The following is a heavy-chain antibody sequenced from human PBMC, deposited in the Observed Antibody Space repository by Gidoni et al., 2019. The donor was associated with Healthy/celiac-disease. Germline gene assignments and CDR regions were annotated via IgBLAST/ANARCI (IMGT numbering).Heavy chain of an antibody. J-gene: IGHJ4*02. Sequence: QVQLVESGGGVVQPGRSLRLSCAASGFPFSSYGMHWVRQAPGKGLEWVAVISYDGSNKYYADSGKGRFTISRDNSKNTLYLQMNSLRAEDTAVYYCAKGIYYDSSGYHDYWGQGTLVTVSS. CDR3: AKGIYYDSSGYHDY. D-gene: IGHD3-22*01. CDR2: ISYDGSNK. CDR1: GFPFSSYG. V-gene: IGHV3-30*18.